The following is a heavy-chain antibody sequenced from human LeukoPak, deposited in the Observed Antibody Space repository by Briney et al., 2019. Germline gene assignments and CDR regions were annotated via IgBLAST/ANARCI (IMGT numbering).Heavy chain of an antibody. Sequence: ASVKVXCKASGYTFTSYDINWVRQARGQGREWMGRINPNSGGTNYAQKFQVRVTTTRDTSISTAYMELSRLRSDDTAVYYCARTNYYDSSGHFDCWGQGTLVTVSS. D-gene: IGHD3-22*01. CDR3: ARTNYYDSSGHFDC. CDR2: INPNSGGT. V-gene: IGHV1-2*06. CDR1: GYTFTSYD. J-gene: IGHJ4*02.